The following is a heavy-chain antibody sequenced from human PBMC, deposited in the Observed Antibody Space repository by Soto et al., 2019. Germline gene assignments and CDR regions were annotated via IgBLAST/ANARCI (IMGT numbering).Heavy chain of an antibody. D-gene: IGHD3-16*02. V-gene: IGHV3-21*06. Sequence: PGGSLRLSCAASGFTFSSYSMNWVRQAPGKGLEWVSSISSSSTYIYNADSVKGRFTISRDNAKNSVYLQMNSLRAEDTAIYYCARDRDYFWGTYLSDLGAHFDQWGQGTLVTVSS. CDR2: ISSSSTYI. CDR3: ARDRDYFWGTYLSDLGAHFDQ. J-gene: IGHJ4*02. CDR1: GFTFSSYS.